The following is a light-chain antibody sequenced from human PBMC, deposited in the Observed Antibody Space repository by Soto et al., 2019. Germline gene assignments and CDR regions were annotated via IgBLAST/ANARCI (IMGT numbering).Light chain of an antibody. CDR3: SSYTSSSTRV. J-gene: IGLJ3*02. V-gene: IGLV2-14*01. Sequence: QSALTQPASVSGSPGQSITISCTGTSSDVGGYNYVSWYQQHPGKAPKLMIYEFSNRPSGVSNRFSGSKSGNTVSLTISGLQAEDEANYYFSSYTSSSTRVFGGGTKLTVL. CDR1: SSDVGGYNY. CDR2: EFS.